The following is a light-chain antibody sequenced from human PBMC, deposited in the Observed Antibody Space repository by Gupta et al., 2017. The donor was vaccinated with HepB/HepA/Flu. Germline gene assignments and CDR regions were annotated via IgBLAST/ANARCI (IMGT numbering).Light chain of an antibody. V-gene: IGKV1-8*01. CDR1: QDVSRF. J-gene: IGKJ1*01. Sequence: AIRMTQSPSSLSAFTGDRVTISCRASQDVSRFLAWYQQRPGTAPKLLIHSASNLQSGVPSRFSGSGSVTAFTLTISSLQSEDFATYYCQQDYGHPRTFGQGTKIEIK. CDR3: QQDYGHPRT. CDR2: SAS.